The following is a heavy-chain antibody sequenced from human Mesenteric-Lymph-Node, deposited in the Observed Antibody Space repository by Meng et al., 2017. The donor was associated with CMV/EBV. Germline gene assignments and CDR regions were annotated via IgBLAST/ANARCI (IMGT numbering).Heavy chain of an antibody. J-gene: IGHJ6*02. CDR1: GFTFNNYA. D-gene: IGHD2-21*01. CDR3: AKGQVVIASYYYGMDV. V-gene: IGHV3-23*01. Sequence: GESLKISCAASGFTFNNYAMTWVRQAPGKGLEWVSDISEGGTSIKYADPVKGRFTISRDNSKNTLYLQLTGLRAEDTAIYYCAKGQVVIASYYYGMDVWGQGTTVTVSS. CDR2: ISEGGTSI.